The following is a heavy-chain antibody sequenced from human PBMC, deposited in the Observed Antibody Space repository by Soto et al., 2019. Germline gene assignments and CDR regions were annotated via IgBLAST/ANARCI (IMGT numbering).Heavy chain of an antibody. Sequence: EVQLLESGGGLVEPGGSLRLSCAASGFTVRYYAMSWVRQAPGKGLEWVSAVSASGTGTYYSDSVKGRFTIARDNSKNTLYLQMNSLRAEDTALYYCARDQGASYGLYYFDYWGQGTLVTVSS. CDR3: ARDQGASYGLYYFDY. V-gene: IGHV3-23*01. CDR2: VSASGTGT. J-gene: IGHJ4*02. D-gene: IGHD5-18*01. CDR1: GFTVRYYA.